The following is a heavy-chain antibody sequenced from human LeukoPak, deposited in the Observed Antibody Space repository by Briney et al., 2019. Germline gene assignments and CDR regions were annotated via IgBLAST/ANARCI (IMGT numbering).Heavy chain of an antibody. J-gene: IGHJ4*02. D-gene: IGHD6-19*01. Sequence: SVKVSCKASGGTFSSYAISWVRQAPGQGLEWRGGIIPIFGTANYAQKFQGRVTITADESTRTAYMERSSLRSEDTAVYYCARGYSSGWTDYFDYWGQGTLVTVSS. V-gene: IGHV1-69*13. CDR1: GGTFSSYA. CDR2: IIPIFGTA. CDR3: ARGYSSGWTDYFDY.